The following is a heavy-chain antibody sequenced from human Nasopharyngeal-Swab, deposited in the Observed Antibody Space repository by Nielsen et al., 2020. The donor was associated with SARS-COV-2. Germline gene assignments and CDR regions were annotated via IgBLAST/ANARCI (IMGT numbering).Heavy chain of an antibody. J-gene: IGHJ3*02. D-gene: IGHD2-15*01. CDR1: GYTFTSYG. V-gene: IGHV1-18*01. CDR3: AVLGYCSGGSCRDAFDI. Sequence: ASVKVSCKASGYTFTSYGISWVRQAPGQGLEWMGWISAYNGNTNYAQKLQGRVTITADKSTSTAYMELSSLRSEDTAVYYCAVLGYCSGGSCRDAFDIWGQGTMVTVSS. CDR2: ISAYNGNT.